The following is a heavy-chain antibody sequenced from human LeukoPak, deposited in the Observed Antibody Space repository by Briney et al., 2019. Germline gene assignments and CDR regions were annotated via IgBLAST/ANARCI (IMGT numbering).Heavy chain of an antibody. V-gene: IGHV4-59*12. Sequence: PSETLSLTCTVSGGSISSYYWSWIRQPPGKGLEWIGYIYYSGSTNYNPSLKSRVTISVDTSKNQFSLKLSSVTAADTAVYYCARDLVTMAMDVWGKGTTVTVSS. CDR1: GGSISSYY. CDR2: IYYSGST. J-gene: IGHJ6*04. D-gene: IGHD3-10*01. CDR3: ARDLVTMAMDV.